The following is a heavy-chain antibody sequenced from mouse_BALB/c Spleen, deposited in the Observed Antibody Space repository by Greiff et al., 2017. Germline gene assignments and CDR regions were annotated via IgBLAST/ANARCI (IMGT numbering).Heavy chain of an antibody. CDR1: GFSLTSYG. Sequence: VMLVESGPGLVQPSQSLSITCTVSGFSLTSYGVHWVRQSPGKGLEWLGVIWSGGSTDYNAAFISRLSISKDNSKSQVFFKMNSLQADDTAIYYCARSITTDHHGYAMDYWGQGTSVTVSS. V-gene: IGHV2-4-1*01. CDR3: ARSITTDHHGYAMDY. CDR2: IWSGGST. D-gene: IGHD1-1*01. J-gene: IGHJ4*01.